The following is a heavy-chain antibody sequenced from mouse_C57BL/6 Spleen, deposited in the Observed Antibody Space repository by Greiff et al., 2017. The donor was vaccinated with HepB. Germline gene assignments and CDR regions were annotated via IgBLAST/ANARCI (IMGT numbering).Heavy chain of an antibody. J-gene: IGHJ3*01. CDR2: IYPGSGST. D-gene: IGHD1-1*01. CDR1: GYTFTSYW. V-gene: IGHV1-55*01. Sequence: VKLQQPGAELVKPGASVKMSCKASGYTFTSYWITWVKQRPGQGLEWIGDIYPGSGSTNYNEKFKSKATLTVDTSSSTAYMQLSSLTSEDSAVYYCARSGYGSSSAYWGQGTLVTVSA. CDR3: ARSGYGSSSAY.